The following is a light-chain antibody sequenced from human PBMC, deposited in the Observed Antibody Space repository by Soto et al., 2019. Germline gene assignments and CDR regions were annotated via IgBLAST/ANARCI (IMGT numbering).Light chain of an antibody. CDR1: SSNIGRNT. CDR3: AVWDGSLHGV. CDR2: NNN. J-gene: IGLJ3*02. V-gene: IGLV1-44*01. Sequence: QSVLTQPPSASGTPGQRVTISCSGSSSNIGRNTVNWYQQVPGTAPKVLIYNNNQRPSGVPDRFSGSKSGTAASLAISGLGSEDDADYYCAVWDGSLHGVFGGGNQLTVL.